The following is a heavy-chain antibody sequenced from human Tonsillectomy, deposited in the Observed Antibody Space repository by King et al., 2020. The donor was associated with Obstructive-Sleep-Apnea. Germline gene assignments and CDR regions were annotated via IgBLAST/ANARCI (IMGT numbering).Heavy chain of an antibody. CDR3: ARVLATARDY. CDR1: GYSISSGYY. V-gene: IGHV4-38-2*02. Sequence: QLQESAPGLVKPSETLSLTCTVSGYSISSGYYWGWIRQPPGKGLEWIGSIYHSGSTYYNPSLKSRVTISVDTSKNQFSLKLSSVTAADTAVYYCARVLATARDYWGQGTLVTVSS. CDR2: IYHSGST. J-gene: IGHJ4*02. D-gene: IGHD1-26*01.